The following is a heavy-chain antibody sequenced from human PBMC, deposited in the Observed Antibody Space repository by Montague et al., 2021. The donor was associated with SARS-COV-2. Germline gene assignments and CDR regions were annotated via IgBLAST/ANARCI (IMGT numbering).Heavy chain of an antibody. CDR3: GRCRLSATSNPFDC. Sequence: SETLSLTCTVSGGSISSHHHYWGWIRQPPGKGLEWIGAMYYSGSTWLNPSLKSRVTISVDTSKNQLSLNLRSVTAADTAVYFCGRCRLSATSNPFDCWGPGTPVTVSS. D-gene: IGHD2-15*01. CDR1: GGSISSHHHY. CDR2: MYYSGST. J-gene: IGHJ4*02. V-gene: IGHV4-39*07.